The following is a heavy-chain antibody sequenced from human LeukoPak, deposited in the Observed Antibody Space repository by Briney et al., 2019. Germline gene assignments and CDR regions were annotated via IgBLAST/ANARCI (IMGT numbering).Heavy chain of an antibody. D-gene: IGHD3-10*01. V-gene: IGHV1-2*02. J-gene: IGHJ4*02. Sequence: GASVKVSCKASGFTFTSYYMHWVRQAPGQGLEWMGWINPNSGGTNYAQKFQGRVTMTRDPSITTAYMELTSLRSDDTAVYYCARDLFYSVSGTYYNVGRVFNYWGQGTLVTVSS. CDR1: GFTFTSYY. CDR3: ARDLFYSVSGTYYNVGRVFNY. CDR2: INPNSGGT.